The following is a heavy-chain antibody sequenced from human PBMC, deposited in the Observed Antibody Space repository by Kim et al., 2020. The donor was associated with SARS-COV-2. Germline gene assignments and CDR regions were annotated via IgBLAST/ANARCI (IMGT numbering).Heavy chain of an antibody. CDR1: GFTFSSYA. Sequence: GGSLRLSCIASGFTFSSYAMHWVRQAPGKGLGWVTVISYDGSNKYYIDSVKGRFTISRDNSKSTLYLQMNSLRAEDTGVYYCTRDLRQWLAHTSPDYVYYGMDVWGQGNTVTVSS. D-gene: IGHD6-19*01. CDR3: TRDLRQWLAHTSPDYVYYGMDV. V-gene: IGHV3-30-3*01. J-gene: IGHJ6*02. CDR2: ISYDGSNK.